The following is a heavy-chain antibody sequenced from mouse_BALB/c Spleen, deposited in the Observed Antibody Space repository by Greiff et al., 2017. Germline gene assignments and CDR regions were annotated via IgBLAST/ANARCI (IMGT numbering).Heavy chain of an antibody. J-gene: IGHJ3*01. Sequence: EVKLMESGGGLVQPGGSLRLSCATSGFTFTDYYMSWVRQPPGKALEWLGFIRNKANGYTTEYSASVKGRFTISRDNSQSILYLQMNALRAEDTAIYYCARGGGNYLAYWGQGTLVTVSA. CDR1: GFTFTDYY. V-gene: IGHV7-3*02. CDR3: ARGGGNYLAY. CDR2: IRNKANGYTT. D-gene: IGHD2-1*01.